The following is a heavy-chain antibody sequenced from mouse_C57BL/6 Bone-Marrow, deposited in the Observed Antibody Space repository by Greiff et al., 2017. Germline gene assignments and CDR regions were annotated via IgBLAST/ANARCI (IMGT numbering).Heavy chain of an antibody. J-gene: IGHJ3*01. V-gene: IGHV2-2*01. D-gene: IGHD2-4*01. CDR2: IWSGGST. CDR3: ARQYDYEEGVRFAY. CDR1: GFSLTSYG. Sequence: VKLMESGPGLVQPSQSLSITCTVSGFSLTSYGVHWVRQSPGKGLEWLGVIWSGGSTDYNAAFISRLSISKDNSKSKVFFKMNSLQADDTAIYYCARQYDYEEGVRFAYWGQGTLVTVSA.